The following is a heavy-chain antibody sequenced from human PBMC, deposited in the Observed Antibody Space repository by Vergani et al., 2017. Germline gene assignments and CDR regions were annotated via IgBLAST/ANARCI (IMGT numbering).Heavy chain of an antibody. CDR1: CYTFTSYG. CDR2: ISAYNGGT. J-gene: IGHJ6*03. CDR3: ARETIVGATTYYYYYMDV. V-gene: IGHV1-18*01. D-gene: IGHD1-26*01. Sequence: QVQLVQSGAEVKKPGASVKVSCKASCYTFTSYGISWVRQAPGQGLEWMGWISAYNGGTNYAQKFQGRVTMTRDTSISTAYMELSRLRSDDTAVYYCARETIVGATTYYYYYMDVWGKGTTVTVSS.